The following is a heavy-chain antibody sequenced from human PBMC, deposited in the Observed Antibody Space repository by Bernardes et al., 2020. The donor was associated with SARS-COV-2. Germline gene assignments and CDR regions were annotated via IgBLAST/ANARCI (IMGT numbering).Heavy chain of an antibody. J-gene: IGHJ6*02. Sequence: GGSLRLSCAASGFTFSTFAMHWVRQAPGKGLEWVAVILYDGSDKYYGDSVKGRFTISRDNSKNTLYLQMNSLRADDTAVYYCAKGGGSFTHYYYYGLDVWGLGITVTVSS. CDR3: AKGGGSFTHYYYYGLDV. D-gene: IGHD1-26*01. CDR2: ILYDGSDK. V-gene: IGHV3-30*18. CDR1: GFTFSTFA.